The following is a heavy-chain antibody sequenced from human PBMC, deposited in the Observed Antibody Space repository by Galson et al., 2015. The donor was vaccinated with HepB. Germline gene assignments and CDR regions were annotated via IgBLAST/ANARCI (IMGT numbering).Heavy chain of an antibody. V-gene: IGHV3-64*01. CDR2: ISSNGGST. CDR1: GFTFDDYG. D-gene: IGHD2-21*01. J-gene: IGHJ2*01. CDR3: ARDPAADGLLYSHWYFDL. Sequence: SLRLSCAASGFTFDDYGMSWVRQAPGKGLEYVSAISSNGGSTYYANSVKGRFTISRDNSKNTLYLQMGSLRAEDMAVYYCARDPAADGLLYSHWYFDLWGRGTLVTVSS.